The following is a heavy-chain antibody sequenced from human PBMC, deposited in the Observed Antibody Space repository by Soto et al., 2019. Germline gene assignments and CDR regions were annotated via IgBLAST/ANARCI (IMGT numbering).Heavy chain of an antibody. CDR1: GFTFSSYE. D-gene: IGHD3-16*02. J-gene: IGHJ1*01. CDR3: ARVSQSFIEYFQH. CDR2: ISGSGYTSDTGPTI. Sequence: GGSLRLSCAASGFTFSSYEMIWVRQAPGKGLEWVSYISGSGYTSDTGPTIHYADSVKGRFTISRNNAKNSLYLQMNSLRVEDTAVYYCARVSQSFIEYFQHWGQGTLVTVSS. V-gene: IGHV3-48*03.